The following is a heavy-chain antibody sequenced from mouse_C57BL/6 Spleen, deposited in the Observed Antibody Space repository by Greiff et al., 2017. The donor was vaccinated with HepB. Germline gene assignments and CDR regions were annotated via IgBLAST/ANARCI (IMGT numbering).Heavy chain of an antibody. V-gene: IGHV5-9*01. D-gene: IGHD1-1*01. CDR3: ARQDYGSRDWYFDG. Sequence: EVKLVESGGGLVKPGGSLKLSCAASGFTFSSYTMSWVRQTPEKRLEWVATISGGGGNTYYPDSVKGRFTISRDNAKNTLYLQMSSLRSEDTALYYCARQDYGSRDWYFDGWGTGTTVTVSS. J-gene: IGHJ1*03. CDR1: GFTFSSYT. CDR2: ISGGGGNT.